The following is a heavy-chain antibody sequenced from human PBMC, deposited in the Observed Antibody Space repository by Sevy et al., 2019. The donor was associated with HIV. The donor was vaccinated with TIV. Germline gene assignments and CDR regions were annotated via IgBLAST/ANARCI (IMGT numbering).Heavy chain of an antibody. CDR2: IWYDGSNT. J-gene: IGHJ6*02. CDR3: ARDRYYDASGYYYYYYGMDV. CDR1: GFIFSYYG. Sequence: GGSLRLSCAASGFIFSYYGMHWVRQAPGKGLEWVAVIWYDGSNTIYADSVKGRFTISRDNAKNTLYLQMNPLRAEDTAVYFCARDRYYDASGYYYYYYGMDVWGQRTTVTVSS. V-gene: IGHV3-33*01. D-gene: IGHD3-22*01.